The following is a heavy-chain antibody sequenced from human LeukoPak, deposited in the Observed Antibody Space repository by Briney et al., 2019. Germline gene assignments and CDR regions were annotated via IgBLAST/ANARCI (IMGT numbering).Heavy chain of an antibody. Sequence: PSETLSLTCTVSGNSISSGDNYWSWIRQPAGKGLEWIGRIYTSGSTNYNPSLKSRVTISVDTSKNQFSLKLSSVTAADTAVYYCARDPPEDGAFDIWGQGTMVTVSS. CDR2: IYTSGST. V-gene: IGHV4-61*02. J-gene: IGHJ3*02. CDR3: ARDPPEDGAFDI. CDR1: GNSISSGDNY.